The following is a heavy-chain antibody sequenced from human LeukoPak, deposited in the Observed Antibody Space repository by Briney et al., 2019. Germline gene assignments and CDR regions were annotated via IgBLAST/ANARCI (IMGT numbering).Heavy chain of an antibody. D-gene: IGHD3-9*01. J-gene: IGHJ3*02. V-gene: IGHV4-4*02. CDR1: GGSISSSNW. CDR2: IYHSGST. Sequence: SETLSLTCAVSGGSISSSNWWSWVRQPPGKGLEWIGEIYHSGSTNHNPSLKSRVTISVDKYKNQFSLKLSSVTAADTAVYYCARGGDLTGYYSTVDAFDIWGQGTMVTVSP. CDR3: ARGGDLTGYYSTVDAFDI.